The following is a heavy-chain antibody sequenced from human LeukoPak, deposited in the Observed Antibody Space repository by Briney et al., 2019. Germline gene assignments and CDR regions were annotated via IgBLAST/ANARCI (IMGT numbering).Heavy chain of an antibody. V-gene: IGHV4-30-4*08. Sequence: PSQTLSLTCTVSGGSISSGDYYWSWIRQPPGKGLEWIGYIYYSGSTYYNPSLKSRVTISVGTSKNQFSLKLSSVTAADTAVYYCARAKYDFWSGYSGSDPWGQGTLVTVSS. CDR1: GGSISSGDYY. J-gene: IGHJ5*02. CDR3: ARAKYDFWSGYSGSDP. D-gene: IGHD3-3*01. CDR2: IYYSGST.